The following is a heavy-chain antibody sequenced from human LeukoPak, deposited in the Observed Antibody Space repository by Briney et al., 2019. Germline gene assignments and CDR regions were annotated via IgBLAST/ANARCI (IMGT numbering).Heavy chain of an antibody. Sequence: GESLKISCKGSGYSFTNYWIGWGHQMPGKGVEWMWIIYPGDSDTRYSPSFQGQVTISADKCISTAYLQWRSLKASDTAMYYCARANHWGYYMDVWGKGTTVTISS. J-gene: IGHJ6*03. CDR1: GYSFTNYW. CDR2: IYPGDSDT. D-gene: IGHD3-16*01. V-gene: IGHV5-51*07. CDR3: ARANHWGYYMDV.